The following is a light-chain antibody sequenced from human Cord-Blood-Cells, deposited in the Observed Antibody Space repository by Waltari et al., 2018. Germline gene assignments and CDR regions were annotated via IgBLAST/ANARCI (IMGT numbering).Light chain of an antibody. J-gene: IGLJ2*01. CDR2: DVS. Sequence: QSALTQPASVSGSPGQSITISCTGTSSDAGGYNYVSWYQQHPGKAPKLMIYDVSNRPSGVPNRFSGSKTGNTASLTISGLQAEEEADYYCSSYTSSSTVFGGGNKLTVL. V-gene: IGLV2-14*03. CDR3: SSYTSSSTV. CDR1: SSDAGGYNY.